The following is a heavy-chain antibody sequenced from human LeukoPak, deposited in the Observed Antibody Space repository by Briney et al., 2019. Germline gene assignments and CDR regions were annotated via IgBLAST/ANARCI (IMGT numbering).Heavy chain of an antibody. Sequence: SVTVSCKASGGTFSSYAISWVRQAPGQGLEWMGGIIPIFGTANYAQKFQGRVTITADESTSTAYMELSSLRSEDTAVYYCARDSDSSGYQTWWGQGTLVTVSS. D-gene: IGHD3-22*01. CDR2: IIPIFGTA. CDR3: ARDSDSSGYQTW. V-gene: IGHV1-69*13. CDR1: GGTFSSYA. J-gene: IGHJ4*02.